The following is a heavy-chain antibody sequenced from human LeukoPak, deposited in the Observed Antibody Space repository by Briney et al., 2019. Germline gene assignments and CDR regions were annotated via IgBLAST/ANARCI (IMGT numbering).Heavy chain of an antibody. CDR1: SGSVNSRPYF. D-gene: IGHD3-9*01. V-gene: IGHV4-39*07. Sequence: SETLSLTCTVSSGSVNSRPYFWGWIRQPPGQGLEWIGSIYYSGSTYYNPSLKSRVTIPVDTSKNQFSLKLSSVTAADTAVYYCARDTPHRYDILPGRGGGYYYYMDVWGKGTTVTISS. CDR3: ARDTPHRYDILPGRGGGYYYYMDV. J-gene: IGHJ6*03. CDR2: IYYSGST.